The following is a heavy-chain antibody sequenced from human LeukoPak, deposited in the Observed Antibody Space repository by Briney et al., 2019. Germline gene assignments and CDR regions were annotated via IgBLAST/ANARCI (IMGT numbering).Heavy chain of an antibody. J-gene: IGHJ5*02. CDR2: IIPILGIA. V-gene: IGHV1-69*02. D-gene: IGHD4-11*01. CDR1: GGTFSSYT. CDR3: ARGPDYSNYLNWFDP. Sequence: ASVKVSCKASGGTFSSYTISWVRQAPGQGREWMGRIIPILGIANYAQKCQGRVTITADKSTSTAYMELSSLRSEDTAVYYCARGPDYSNYLNWFDPWGQGTLVTVSS.